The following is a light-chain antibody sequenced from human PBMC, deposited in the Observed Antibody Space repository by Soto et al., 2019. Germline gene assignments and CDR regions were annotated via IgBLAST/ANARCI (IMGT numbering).Light chain of an antibody. CDR2: DVS. J-gene: IGLJ1*01. V-gene: IGLV2-14*01. CDR3: NSYTRSSTLPYV. CDR1: SSDVGGYNY. Sequence: QSALTQPASVSGSPGQSITISCTGTSSDVGGYNYVSWYQQHPGKAPKVMIYDVSKRPSGVSNRFSGSKSGNTASLSISGLRAEDEADYYCNSYTRSSTLPYVFGTGTKLTVL.